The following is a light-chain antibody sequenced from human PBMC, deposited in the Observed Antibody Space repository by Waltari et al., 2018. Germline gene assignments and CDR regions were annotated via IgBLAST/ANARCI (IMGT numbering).Light chain of an antibody. V-gene: IGKV3-15*01. CDR1: QTSRSD. Sequence: ETVMTQSPATLSVSPGERVILSCRASQTSRSDLAWYQQKPGQSPRLLIYGASTRATAIPARFSGSGSGTEFTLTISSLQSEDFAFYYCQQYDHWPPAFGPGTKVDVK. CDR2: GAS. CDR3: QQYDHWPPA. J-gene: IGKJ3*01.